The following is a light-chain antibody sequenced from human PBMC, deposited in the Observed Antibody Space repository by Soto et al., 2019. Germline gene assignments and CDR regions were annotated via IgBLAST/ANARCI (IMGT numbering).Light chain of an antibody. Sequence: DIQMTQSPSTLSASVGDRVTITCRASQSISSWLAWYQQKPGKAHKLLIYKASSLESGVPSRFSSSGSGTEFTLTISSLQPDDFATYYCQQYNSYWTFGQGTKVEIK. CDR1: QSISSW. CDR2: KAS. CDR3: QQYNSYWT. J-gene: IGKJ1*01. V-gene: IGKV1-5*03.